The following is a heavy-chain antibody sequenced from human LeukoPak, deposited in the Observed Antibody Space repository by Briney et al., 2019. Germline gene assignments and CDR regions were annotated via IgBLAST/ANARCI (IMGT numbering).Heavy chain of an antibody. CDR1: RFDISTYE. Sequence: GRSLRLSSAATRFDISTYEMNCVRQAPGKGVEWRADITISGRTKNYADSVKGRFTISRDNARTSLYLQMNSLRGEDTGVYYCARGDPHADRWGQGTLGTVTS. V-gene: IGHV3-48*03. CDR3: ARGDPHADR. CDR2: ITISGRTK. J-gene: IGHJ5*02.